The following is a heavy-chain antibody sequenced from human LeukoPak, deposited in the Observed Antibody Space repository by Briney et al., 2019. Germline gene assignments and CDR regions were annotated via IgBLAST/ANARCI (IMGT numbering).Heavy chain of an antibody. CDR2: ISYDGSNK. CDR3: ARGRSSTLLRGVASSDGFDI. V-gene: IGHV3-30*03. CDR1: GFTFRIDG. D-gene: IGHD3-10*01. Sequence: PGRSLRLSCAASGFTFRIDGMHWVRQAPGKGLEWVAFISYDGSNKYYPDSGKGRFTISRDNAKNLLFLQMNGLRAEDTALYYCARGRSSTLLRGVASSDGFDIWGQGAMVAVSS. J-gene: IGHJ3*02.